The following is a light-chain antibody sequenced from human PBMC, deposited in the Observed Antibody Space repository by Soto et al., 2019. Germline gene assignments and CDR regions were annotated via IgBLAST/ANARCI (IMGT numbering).Light chain of an antibody. V-gene: IGKV3-20*01. J-gene: IGKJ1*01. CDR3: QQYGGSPWT. CDR1: QSIANDY. CDR2: DAS. Sequence: EVALTQSPGTLSLSPGARATLSCRASQSIANDYLTWYQQKPGQAPRVLIYDASTRAAGIPDRFSGSGSGTDITLTISRLEPEDSAVYYCQQYGGSPWTFGQGTKVEI.